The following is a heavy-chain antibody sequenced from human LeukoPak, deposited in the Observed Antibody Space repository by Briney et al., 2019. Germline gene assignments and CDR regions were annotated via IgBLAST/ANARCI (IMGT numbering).Heavy chain of an antibody. J-gene: IGHJ4*02. CDR3: ARVTGWYFDY. Sequence: PRRSLRLSCAASGFTFSDDYMSWIRQAPGEGLEWVSYISSSSSYTNYADSVKGRFTISRDNAKNSLYLQMNSLRAEDTAVYYCARVTGWYFDYWGQGTLVTVSS. CDR2: ISSSSSYT. V-gene: IGHV3-11*05. D-gene: IGHD6-19*01. CDR1: GFTFSDDY.